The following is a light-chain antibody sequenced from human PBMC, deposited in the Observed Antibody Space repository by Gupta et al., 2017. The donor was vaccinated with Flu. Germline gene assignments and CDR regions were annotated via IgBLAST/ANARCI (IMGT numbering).Light chain of an antibody. CDR1: QGISSY. V-gene: IGKV1-9*01. Sequence: PSFLSASVGARVTITCRASQGISSYLACYQQKPGKAPKLLIYAASTLQSGVPSRFSGSGSGTEFTLTISSLQPEDFATYYCQQLNSSPITFGGGTKVEIK. CDR3: QQLNSSPIT. J-gene: IGKJ4*01. CDR2: AAS.